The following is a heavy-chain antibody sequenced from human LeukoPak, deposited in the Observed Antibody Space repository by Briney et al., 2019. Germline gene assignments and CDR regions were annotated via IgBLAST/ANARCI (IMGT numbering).Heavy chain of an antibody. CDR1: GFTFSNSA. D-gene: IGHD4-11*01. V-gene: IGHV3-23*01. Sequence: PGGSLRLSCAASGFTFSNSAMNWVRQAPGKGLEFVSGISRSGGGTYYAHSVKGRFTISRDNSKNTLYLHMNSLRAEDTAVYYCAKDSDDSNYPLSCFDFWGQGTLVTVSS. J-gene: IGHJ4*02. CDR2: ISRSGGGT. CDR3: AKDSDDSNYPLSCFDF.